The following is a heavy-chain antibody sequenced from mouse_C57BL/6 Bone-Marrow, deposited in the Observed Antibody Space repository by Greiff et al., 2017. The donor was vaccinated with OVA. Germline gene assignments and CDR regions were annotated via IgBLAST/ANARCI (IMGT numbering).Heavy chain of an antibody. CDR2: IYPRSGNT. D-gene: IGHD2-5*01. Sequence: VMLVESGAELARPGASVKLSCKASGYTFTNYGISWVKQRTGQGLEWIGEIYPRSGNTYYNEKFKGKATLTADKSSSTAYMELRSLTSEDSAVYFCARDSNYGFRFAYWGQGTLVTVSA. V-gene: IGHV1-81*01. J-gene: IGHJ3*01. CDR3: ARDSNYGFRFAY. CDR1: GYTFTNYG.